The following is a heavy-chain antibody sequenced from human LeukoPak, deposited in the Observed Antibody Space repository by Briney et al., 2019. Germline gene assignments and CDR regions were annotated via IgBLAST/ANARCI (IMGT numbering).Heavy chain of an antibody. CDR3: ARDPVTAGYYYGMDV. Sequence: SETLSLTCTVSGGSISSYYWSWIRQPPGKGLEWIGYIYYSGSTNYNPSLKSRVTISVDTSKNQFSLKLSSVTAADTAVYYCARDPVTAGYYYGMDVWGQGTTVTDSS. CDR1: GGSISSYY. D-gene: IGHD1-14*01. V-gene: IGHV4-59*01. CDR2: IYYSGST. J-gene: IGHJ6*02.